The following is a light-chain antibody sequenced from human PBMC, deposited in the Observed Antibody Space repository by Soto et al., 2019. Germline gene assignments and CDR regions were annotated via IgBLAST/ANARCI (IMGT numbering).Light chain of an antibody. CDR1: QSLQHSNKYNY. Sequence: DIVMTQSPLSLPVTPGEAASISCRSSQSLQHSNKYNYLDWYLQKPGQSPQLLIYLGSNRASGVPDRFSGSGSGTDFTLEISRVEAEDVGVYYCMQALQAPLTFGGGTKVDIK. V-gene: IGKV2-28*01. J-gene: IGKJ4*01. CDR2: LGS. CDR3: MQALQAPLT.